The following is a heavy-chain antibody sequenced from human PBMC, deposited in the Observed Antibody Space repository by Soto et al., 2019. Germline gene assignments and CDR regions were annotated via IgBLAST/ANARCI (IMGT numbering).Heavy chain of an antibody. CDR2: ISSSSSTI. V-gene: IGHV3-48*02. J-gene: IGHJ6*02. CDR1: GFTFSSYS. D-gene: IGHD6-19*01. Sequence: GSLRLSCAASGFTFSSYSMNWVRQAPGKGLEWVSYISSSSSTIYYADSVKGRFTISRDNAKNSLYLQMNSLRDEDTAVYYCARVGIAVADAYYYYGMDVWGQGTTVTVSS. CDR3: ARVGIAVADAYYYYGMDV.